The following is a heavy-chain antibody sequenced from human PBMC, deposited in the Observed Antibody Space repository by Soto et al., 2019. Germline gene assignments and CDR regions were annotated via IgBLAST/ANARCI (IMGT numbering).Heavy chain of an antibody. J-gene: IGHJ6*03. Sequence: EVQLVESGGGLVYPGMSLRLSCEAYEFTFGDYAMHWVRQVPGRGLEWVAAISWNSAKIGYADSVRGRFTISRDNAKKSLYLQMNSLRVEDTALYYCAQDAIRGDPYYYYMDVWGKGTTVTVSS. V-gene: IGHV3-9*01. CDR2: ISWNSAKI. CDR1: EFTFGDYA. CDR3: AQDAIRGDPYYYYMDV. D-gene: IGHD3-10*01.